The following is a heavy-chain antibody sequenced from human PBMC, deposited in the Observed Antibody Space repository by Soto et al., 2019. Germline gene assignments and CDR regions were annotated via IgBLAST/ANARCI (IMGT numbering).Heavy chain of an antibody. CDR2: ISYDGSNK. J-gene: IGHJ5*02. D-gene: IGHD6-13*01. CDR3: AKDGRGPYSSRWYDWFEP. Sequence: QVQLVESGGGVVQPGRSLRLSCAASGFTFSSYGMHWVRQGPGKGLEWVAVISYDGSNKYYADSVKGRFTISRDNSKNPVVLQMNRLGGEDTGVYFWAKDGRGPYSSRWYDWFEPWGQGTLVTVSS. CDR1: GFTFSSYG. V-gene: IGHV3-30*18.